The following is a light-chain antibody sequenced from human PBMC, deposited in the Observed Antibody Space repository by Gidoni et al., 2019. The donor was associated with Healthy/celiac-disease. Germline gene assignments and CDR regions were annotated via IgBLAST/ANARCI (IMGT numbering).Light chain of an antibody. CDR1: SSDVGGYNY. V-gene: IGLV2-8*01. J-gene: IGLJ2*01. CDR2: EVS. CDR3: SSYAGSNNLV. Sequence: QSALTQPPSASGSPGQSVTISCPVTSSDVGGYNYVSWYQQHPGKAPNLMIYEVSTRPSGVPDRFFGSKSGNTASMTVSGLQAEDEADYYCSSYAGSNNLVFGGGTKLTVL.